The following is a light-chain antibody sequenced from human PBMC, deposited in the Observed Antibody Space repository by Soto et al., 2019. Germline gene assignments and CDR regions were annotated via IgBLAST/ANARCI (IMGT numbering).Light chain of an antibody. J-gene: IGLJ1*01. Sequence: QSALTQPASVSGSPGQSITISCTGTSSDVGGYKYVSWYQQHPGKAHKLMIYDVSNQPSGVYNRFSGSKSGNTASLTISGLQAEDESDYYCSSYTSSSTPVFGTGTKLTVL. V-gene: IGLV2-14*01. CDR1: SSDVGGYKY. CDR3: SSYTSSSTPV. CDR2: DVS.